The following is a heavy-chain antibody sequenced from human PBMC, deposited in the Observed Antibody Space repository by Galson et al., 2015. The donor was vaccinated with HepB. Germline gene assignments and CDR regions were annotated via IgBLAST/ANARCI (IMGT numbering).Heavy chain of an antibody. CDR2: IKQDGSEE. Sequence: SLRLSCAASGFTFSNYAMSWVRQAPGKGLEWVANIKQDGSEERYVDSVKGRFTISRDNAEKSQYLLMNSLRAEDTAVYYCARLSFYYYGMDVWGQGTTVTVSS. CDR1: GFTFSNYA. CDR3: ARLSFYYYGMDV. V-gene: IGHV3-7*03. J-gene: IGHJ6*02.